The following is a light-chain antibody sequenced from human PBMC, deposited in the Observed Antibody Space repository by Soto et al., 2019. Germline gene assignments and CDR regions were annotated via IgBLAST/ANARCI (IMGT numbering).Light chain of an antibody. CDR3: SSYTSSSTIYV. V-gene: IGLV2-14*01. Sequence: QSVLTQPASVSGPPGQSITISCTGTSSDAGGYNYVSWYQQHPGKAPKLMIYEVSNRPSGVSNRFSGSKAGNTSSLTISGLQAENEADYYCSSYTSSSTIYVFGTGTKVSIL. CDR2: EVS. CDR1: SSDAGGYNY. J-gene: IGLJ1*01.